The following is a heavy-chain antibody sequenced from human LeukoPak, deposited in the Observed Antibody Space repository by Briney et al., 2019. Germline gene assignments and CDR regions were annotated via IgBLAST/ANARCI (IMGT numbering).Heavy chain of an antibody. Sequence: SETLSLTCTVSGGSISSYYWSWIRQPPGKGLEWIGYIYYSGSTYYNPSLKSRVTISVDTSKNQFSLKLSSVTAADTAVYYCARVHGYDFWSGYPNWFDPWSQGTLVTVSS. D-gene: IGHD3-3*01. J-gene: IGHJ5*02. CDR3: ARVHGYDFWSGYPNWFDP. CDR1: GGSISSYY. V-gene: IGHV4-59*06. CDR2: IYYSGST.